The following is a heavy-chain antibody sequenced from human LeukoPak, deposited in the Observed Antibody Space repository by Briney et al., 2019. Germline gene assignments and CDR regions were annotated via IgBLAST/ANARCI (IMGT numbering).Heavy chain of an antibody. D-gene: IGHD1-26*01. CDR3: TRRPVVGAALRTYYFDY. V-gene: IGHV4-39*01. CDR2: IYYGGTT. Sequence: SETLSLTCTVSGGSISSSNYYWGWVRQPPGKGLEWIGSIYYGGTTYYNPSLKSRITLSVDTSRHQFSLKLSSVTAADTAVYYCTRRPVVGAALRTYYFDYWGQGALVTDSS. J-gene: IGHJ4*02. CDR1: GGSISSSNYY.